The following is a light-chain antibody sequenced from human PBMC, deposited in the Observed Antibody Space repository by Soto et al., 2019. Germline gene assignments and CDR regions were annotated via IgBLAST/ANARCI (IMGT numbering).Light chain of an antibody. CDR1: SSDVGAYKY. CDR3: QSYDSSLSGYV. J-gene: IGLJ1*01. Sequence: QSVLTQPPSASGSPGQSVTISCTGSSSDVGAYKYVSWYQQHPGKAPKLMIYEVYKRPSGVPDRFSGSKSGNTASLTVSGLQAEDEADYYCQSYDSSLSGYVFGTGTKVTVL. CDR2: EVY. V-gene: IGLV2-8*01.